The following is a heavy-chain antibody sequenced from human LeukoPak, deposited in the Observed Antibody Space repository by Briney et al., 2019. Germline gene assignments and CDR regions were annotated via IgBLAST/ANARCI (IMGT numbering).Heavy chain of an antibody. Sequence: PGRSLRLSCAASGFTFSAYGMHRVRQAPGKGLELVSDMWYDINNKDYADSVEGRVNISRDNSKDTLYLQMNSLRAEHTAVYYCARDGGNTVTSPFDYWGQGTLVTVSS. CDR1: GFTFSAYG. J-gene: IGHJ4*02. CDR3: ARDGGNTVTSPFDY. V-gene: IGHV3-33*01. D-gene: IGHD4-17*01. CDR2: MWYDINNK.